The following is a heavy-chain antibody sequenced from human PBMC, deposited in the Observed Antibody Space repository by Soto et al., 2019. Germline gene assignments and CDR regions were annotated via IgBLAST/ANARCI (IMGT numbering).Heavy chain of an antibody. CDR1: GFTFSSYW. D-gene: IGHD4-4*01. CDR2: INSDGSST. V-gene: IGHV3-74*01. Sequence: GGSLRLSCAASGFTFSSYWMHWVRQAPGKGLVWVSRINSDGSSTSYADSVKGRFTISRDNAKNTLYLQMNSLRAEDTAVYYCARSNFYYYYYYMDVWGKGTTVTVSS. CDR3: ARSNFYYYYYYMDV. J-gene: IGHJ6*03.